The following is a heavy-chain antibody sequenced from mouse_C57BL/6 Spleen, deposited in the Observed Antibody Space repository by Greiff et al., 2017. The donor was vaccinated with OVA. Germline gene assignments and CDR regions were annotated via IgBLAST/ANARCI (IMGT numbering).Heavy chain of an antibody. V-gene: IGHV1-4*01. CDR3: ARRGDDGYLDY. D-gene: IGHD2-3*01. Sequence: QVQLKESGAELARPGASVKMSCKASGYTFTSYTMHWVKQRPGQGLEWIGYINPSSGYTKYNQKFKDKATLTADKSSSTAYMQLSSLTSEDSAVYYCARRGDDGYLDYWGQGTTLTVSS. CDR1: GYTFTSYT. J-gene: IGHJ2*01. CDR2: INPSSGYT.